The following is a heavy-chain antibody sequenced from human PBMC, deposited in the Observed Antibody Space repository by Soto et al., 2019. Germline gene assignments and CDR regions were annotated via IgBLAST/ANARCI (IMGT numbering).Heavy chain of an antibody. J-gene: IGHJ6*02. CDR1: GFAFSTYA. CDR3: AKVTKRAAAGRYEYYKYGMDV. CDR2: ISGSGGSS. V-gene: IGHV3-23*01. Sequence: GGSLRLSCAASGFAFSTYAMTWVRQAPGKGLEWVSVISGSGGSSYYAASVKGRFTISRDNSKNTVYLQMNGLRAEDTALYFCAKVTKRAAAGRYEYYKYGMDVWGQGTTVTVSS. D-gene: IGHD6-13*01.